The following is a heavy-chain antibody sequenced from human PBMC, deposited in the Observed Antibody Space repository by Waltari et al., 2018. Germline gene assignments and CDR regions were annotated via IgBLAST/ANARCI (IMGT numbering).Heavy chain of an antibody. D-gene: IGHD3-3*01. V-gene: IGHV4-4*02. CDR1: GGFLSSNW. CDR2: IHHGATT. Sequence: QVHLEESGPGLVETSGTLSLTCTVSGGFLSSNWWSWVRQPPTKGLEWIVGIHHGATTYYNTSLQSRVTISMDNSRNQFSLRLYSVAAADTATYYCASHVSESGQRGFDNWGQGILVTVSS. CDR3: ASHVSESGQRGFDN. J-gene: IGHJ4*02.